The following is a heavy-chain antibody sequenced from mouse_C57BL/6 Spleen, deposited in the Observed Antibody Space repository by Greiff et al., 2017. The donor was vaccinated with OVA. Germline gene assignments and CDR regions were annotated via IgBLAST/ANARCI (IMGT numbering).Heavy chain of an antibody. CDR3: TRAGGQLTAMDY. J-gene: IGHJ4*01. Sequence: EVKLVESGEGFVKPGGSLKLSCAASGFTFSSYAMSWVRQTPEKRLEWVAYISSGGDYIYYADTVKGRFTISRDNARNTLYLQMSSLKSEDTAMYYCTRAGGQLTAMDYWGQGTSVTVSS. CDR2: ISSGGDYI. V-gene: IGHV5-9-1*02. CDR1: GFTFSSYA. D-gene: IGHD3-3*01.